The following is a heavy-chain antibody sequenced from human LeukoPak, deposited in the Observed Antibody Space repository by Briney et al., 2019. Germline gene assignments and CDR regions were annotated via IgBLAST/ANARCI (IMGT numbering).Heavy chain of an antibody. CDR3: AKVGATAGTLRIEYFQH. CDR1: GFTFSSYG. J-gene: IGHJ1*01. CDR2: ISYDGTNK. D-gene: IGHD6-13*01. Sequence: GGSLRLSCAASGFTFSSYGMHWVRQAPGKGLEWVAVISYDGTNKYYADSVKGRFTISRDNSKNTLYLQMNSLRAEDTAVYFCAKVGATAGTLRIEYFQHWGQGTLVTVSS. V-gene: IGHV3-30*18.